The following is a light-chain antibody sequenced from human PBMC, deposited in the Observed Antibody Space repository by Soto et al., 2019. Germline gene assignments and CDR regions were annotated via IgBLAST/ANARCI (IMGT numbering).Light chain of an antibody. J-gene: IGLJ1*01. Sequence: QSVLTQPASVSGSPGQSITISCTGTSSDVGGYNYVSWYQHHPGKAPKLLIYDVNNRPSGISNRFSGSKSDNTASLTISGLQPEDEADYYCSSYTTSNTRQIVCGTGTKVTVL. V-gene: IGLV2-14*03. CDR2: DVN. CDR1: SSDVGGYNY. CDR3: SSYTTSNTRQIV.